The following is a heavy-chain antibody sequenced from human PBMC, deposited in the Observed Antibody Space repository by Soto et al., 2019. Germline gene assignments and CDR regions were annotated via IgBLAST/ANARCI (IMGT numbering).Heavy chain of an antibody. D-gene: IGHD2-2*01. J-gene: IGHJ5*02. CDR2: IYDSGST. CDR3: ARGGRGYLRLWRWFDP. CDR1: GGSISRYH. V-gene: IGHV4-59*01. Sequence: QVQLQESGPGLVKPSETLSLTCTVSGGSISRYHWSWIRQPPGEGLEWLGYIYDSGSTNYNPSLKSRVTISAHTSRHQFSLKLASVTAADTAVYYGARGGRGYLRLWRWFDPWGQGTLVTVSS.